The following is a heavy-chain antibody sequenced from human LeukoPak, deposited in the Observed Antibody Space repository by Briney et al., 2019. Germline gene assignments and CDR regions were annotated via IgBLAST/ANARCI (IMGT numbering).Heavy chain of an antibody. V-gene: IGHV1-2*06. CDR3: ARGNIVVVPAAIGVIWAYGMDV. CDR1: GYTFTGYY. J-gene: IGHJ6*02. D-gene: IGHD2-2*02. CDR2: INPNSGGT. Sequence: ASVKVSCKASGYTFTGYYMHWVRQAPGQGLEWMGRINPNSGGTNYAQKFQGRVTMTRDTSISTAYMELSRLRSDDTAVYYCARGNIVVVPAAIGVIWAYGMDVWGQGTTVTVSS.